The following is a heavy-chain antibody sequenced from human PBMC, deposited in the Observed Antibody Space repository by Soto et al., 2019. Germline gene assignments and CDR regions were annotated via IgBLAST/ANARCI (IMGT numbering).Heavy chain of an antibody. D-gene: IGHD6-19*01. CDR3: ARGLIRRSGWYLKAFDI. V-gene: IGHV4-34*01. CDR1: GGSFSGYY. J-gene: IGHJ3*02. CDR2: INHSGST. Sequence: QVQLQQWGAGLLKPSETLSLTCAVYGGSFSGYYWNWIRQPPGKGLEWIGEINHSGSTNYNPSLKSRVTISVDTSKNQFSLKLSSVTAADTAVYYCARGLIRRSGWYLKAFDIWGQGTMVTVSS.